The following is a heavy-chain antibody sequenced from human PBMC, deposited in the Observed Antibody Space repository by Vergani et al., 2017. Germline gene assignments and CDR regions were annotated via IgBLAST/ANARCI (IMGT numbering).Heavy chain of an antibody. CDR2: ISGSGGST. J-gene: IGHJ6*02. D-gene: IGHD5-24*01. V-gene: IGHV3-23*01. CDR1: GFTFSSYA. CDR3: TREMATIPSTGTYYYGMDV. Sequence: EVQLLESGGGLVQPGGSLRLSCAASGFTFSSYAISWVRQAPGKGLEWVSAISGSGGSTYYADSVKGRFTISRDNSKNTLYLQMNSLRAEDTAVYYCTREMATIPSTGTYYYGMDVWGQGTTVTVSS.